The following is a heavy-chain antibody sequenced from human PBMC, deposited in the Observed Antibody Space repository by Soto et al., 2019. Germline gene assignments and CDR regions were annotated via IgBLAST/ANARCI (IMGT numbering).Heavy chain of an antibody. V-gene: IGHV3-66*01. CDR2: IYSGGST. D-gene: IGHD2-8*01. CDR3: ARDVWYYYYYMDV. J-gene: IGHJ6*03. Sequence: WGSLRLSCAASGFTVSSNYMSWVRQAPGKGLEWVSVIYSGGSTYYADSVKGRFTISRDNSKNTLYLQMNSLRAEDTAVYYCARDVWYYYYYMDVWGKGTTVTVSS. CDR1: GFTVSSNY.